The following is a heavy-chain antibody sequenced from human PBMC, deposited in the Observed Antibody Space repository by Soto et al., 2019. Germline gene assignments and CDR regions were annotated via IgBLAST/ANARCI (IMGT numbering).Heavy chain of an antibody. D-gene: IGHD6-6*01. Sequence: GGSLRLSCAASGFTVSSNYMSWVRQAPGKGLEWVSVIYSGGSTYYADSVKGRFTISRDNSKNTLYLQMNSLRAEDTAVYYCARAAVSSSSGFLGYYYYMDVWGKGTTVTVSS. CDR3: ARAAVSSSSGFLGYYYYMDV. CDR2: IYSGGST. V-gene: IGHV3-66*01. CDR1: GFTVSSNY. J-gene: IGHJ6*03.